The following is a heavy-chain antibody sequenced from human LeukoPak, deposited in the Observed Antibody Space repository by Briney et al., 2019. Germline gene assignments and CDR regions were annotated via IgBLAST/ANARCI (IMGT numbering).Heavy chain of an antibody. Sequence: GGSLRLSCAASGFTFSSFGMHWVRQAPGRGLEWVALILYDDKYYADSVKGRFTISRDNSKNTLYLQMDSLRAEDTAAYYCARYCSGGCYSGLDYWGQGTLVTVPS. D-gene: IGHD2-15*01. J-gene: IGHJ4*02. CDR3: ARYCSGGCYSGLDY. CDR1: GFTFSSFG. V-gene: IGHV3-33*01. CDR2: ILYDDK.